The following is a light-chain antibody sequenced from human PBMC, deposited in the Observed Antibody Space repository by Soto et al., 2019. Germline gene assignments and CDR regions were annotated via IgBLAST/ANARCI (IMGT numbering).Light chain of an antibody. CDR1: QSIITY. Sequence: DIQMTQSPSSLSASVGDRVTITCRASQSIITYLNWYQQKVGKAPKLLIYAASSLQRGVPSRFSGSGSGPDFTLTISSLQPEDFATYSCQQSYSTPRTFGQGTKLEI. CDR2: AAS. J-gene: IGKJ2*02. CDR3: QQSYSTPRT. V-gene: IGKV1-39*01.